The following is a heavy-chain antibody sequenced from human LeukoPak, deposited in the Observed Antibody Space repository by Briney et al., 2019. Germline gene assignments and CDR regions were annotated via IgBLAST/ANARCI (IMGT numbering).Heavy chain of an antibody. CDR3: ARDNYYGSGSFDY. CDR2: IYYSGST. Sequence: SETLSLTCTVSGGSICSYYWSWIRQPPGKGLEWIGYIYYSGSTNYNPSPKSRVTISVGTSKNQFSLKLISVTAADTAVYYCARDNYYGSGSFDYWGQGTLVTVSS. D-gene: IGHD3-10*01. V-gene: IGHV4-59*01. J-gene: IGHJ4*02. CDR1: GGSICSYY.